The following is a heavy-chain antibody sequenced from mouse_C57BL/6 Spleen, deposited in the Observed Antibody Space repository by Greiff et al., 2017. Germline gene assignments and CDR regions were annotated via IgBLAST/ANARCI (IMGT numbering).Heavy chain of an antibody. Sequence: VMLVESGAELVRPGTSVKVSCKASGYAFTNYLIEWVKQRPGQGLEWIGVINPGSGGTNYNEKFKGKATLTADKSSSTAYMQLSSLTSEDSAVYFCARSGYDTWFAYWGQGTLVTVSA. J-gene: IGHJ3*01. D-gene: IGHD2-2*01. CDR3: ARSGYDTWFAY. V-gene: IGHV1-54*01. CDR2: INPGSGGT. CDR1: GYAFTNYL.